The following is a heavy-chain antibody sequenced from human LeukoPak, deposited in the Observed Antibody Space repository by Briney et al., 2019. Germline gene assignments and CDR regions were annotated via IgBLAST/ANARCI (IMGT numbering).Heavy chain of an antibody. Sequence: GGSLRLTCAASGFTFSSYAMSWVRQAPGKGLEWVSAISGSGGSTYYADSVKGRFTISRDNSKNTLYLQMNSLRAEDTAVYYCAKDSSSSWYRGYFDYWGQGTLVTVSS. CDR2: ISGSGGST. V-gene: IGHV3-23*01. CDR1: GFTFSSYA. J-gene: IGHJ4*02. CDR3: AKDSSSSWYRGYFDY. D-gene: IGHD6-13*01.